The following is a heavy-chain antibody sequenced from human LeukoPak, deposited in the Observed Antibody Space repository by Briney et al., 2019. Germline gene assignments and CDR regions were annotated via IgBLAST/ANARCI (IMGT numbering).Heavy chain of an antibody. CDR1: GFIFSNYW. J-gene: IGHJ4*01. V-gene: IGHV3-74*03. D-gene: IGHD4-23*01. CDR3: AKGGIRVTSY. Sequence: GGCVRLSWAAAGFIFSNYWMHSVRQAAGGGLVWVSPVNNDGSRTTYAESVTGRFTISRDNAKNTLYLQMNSLGPEDTAVYYCAKGGIRVTSYSGQPTPVTVPS. CDR2: VNNDGSRT.